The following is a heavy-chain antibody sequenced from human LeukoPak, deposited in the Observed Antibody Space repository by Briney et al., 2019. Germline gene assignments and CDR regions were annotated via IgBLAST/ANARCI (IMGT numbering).Heavy chain of an antibody. CDR1: GFTFSSYS. V-gene: IGHV3-21*01. CDR3: ARAIRYYDSWSGYYPDDAFDI. D-gene: IGHD3-3*01. Sequence: GGSLRLSCAASGFTFSSYSMNWVHQAPGKGLEWVSSISSSSSYIYYADSVKGRFTISRDNAKNSLYLQMNSLRAEDTAVYYCARAIRYYDSWSGYYPDDAFDIWGQGTMVTVSS. CDR2: ISSSSSYI. J-gene: IGHJ3*02.